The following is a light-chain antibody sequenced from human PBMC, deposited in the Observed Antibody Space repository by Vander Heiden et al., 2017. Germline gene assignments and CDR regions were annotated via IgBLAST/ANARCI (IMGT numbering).Light chain of an antibody. V-gene: IGKV3-20*01. CDR2: GAS. CDR3: QQYGSSPLFA. CDR1: QSVSSSY. Sequence: DIVLTQSPGTLSLSPGERATLSCRASQSVSSSYLAWYQQKPGQAPRLLIYGASIRATGIPDMFSGSGSGTDFTLTISRLEPEDFAVYYCQQYGSSPLFAFGPGTKVDI. J-gene: IGKJ3*01.